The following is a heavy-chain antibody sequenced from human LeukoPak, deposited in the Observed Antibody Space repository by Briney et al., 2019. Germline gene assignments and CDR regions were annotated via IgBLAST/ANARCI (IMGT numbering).Heavy chain of an antibody. V-gene: IGHV6-1*01. J-gene: IGHJ4*02. CDR2: TYYRSKWYN. CDR1: GDSVSSNSAA. Sequence: SQTLSLTCAISGDSVSSNSAAWNWIRQSPSRGLEWLGRTYYRSKWYNDYAVSVKSRITINPDTSKNQFSLQLNSVTPEDTAVYYCASPKAHSGSYQLPFDYWGQGTLVTVSS. CDR3: ASPKAHSGSYQLPFDY. D-gene: IGHD1-26*01.